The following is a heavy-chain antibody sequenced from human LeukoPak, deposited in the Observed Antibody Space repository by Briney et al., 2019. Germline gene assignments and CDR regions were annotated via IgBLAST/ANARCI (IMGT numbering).Heavy chain of an antibody. CDR2: IYYSGNI. CDR3: ARLKGYSSGWYPSYYFDY. J-gene: IGHJ4*02. D-gene: IGHD6-19*01. Sequence: SETLSLTCTVSGGSISNYYWSWIRQPPGKGLEWIGYIYYSGNINYNPSLKSRVTISVDTSKNQFTLRLNSVTAADTAVYYCARLKGYSSGWYPSYYFDYWGQGTLVTVSS. CDR1: GGSISNYY. V-gene: IGHV4-59*08.